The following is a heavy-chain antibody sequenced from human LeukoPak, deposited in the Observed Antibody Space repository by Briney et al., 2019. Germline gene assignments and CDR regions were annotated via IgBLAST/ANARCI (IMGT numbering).Heavy chain of an antibody. J-gene: IGHJ3*02. D-gene: IGHD6-19*01. CDR1: GYTLTELS. CDR2: FDPEDGET. CDR3: ATDLYMAARYSSGSKAFDI. Sequence: GASVKVSCKVSGYTLTELSMHWVRQAPGKGLEWMGGFDPEDGETIYAQKFQGRVTMTEDTSTDTAYMELSSLRSEDTAVYYCATDLYMAARYSSGSKAFDIWGQGTMVTVSS. V-gene: IGHV1-24*01.